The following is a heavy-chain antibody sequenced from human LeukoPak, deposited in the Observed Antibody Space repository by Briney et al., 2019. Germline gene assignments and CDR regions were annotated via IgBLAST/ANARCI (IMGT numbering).Heavy chain of an antibody. Sequence: GESLTLSCAASGFTFSSYAMSWVRQAPGKGLEWVSAISGSGGSTYYADSVKGRFTISRDNSKNTLYLQMNSLRAEDTAVYYCARSTVTTPYYFDYWGQGTLVTVSS. J-gene: IGHJ4*02. CDR1: GFTFSSYA. V-gene: IGHV3-23*01. CDR2: ISGSGGST. D-gene: IGHD4-17*01. CDR3: ARSTVTTPYYFDY.